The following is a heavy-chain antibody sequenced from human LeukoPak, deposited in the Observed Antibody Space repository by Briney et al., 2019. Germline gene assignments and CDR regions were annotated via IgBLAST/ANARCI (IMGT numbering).Heavy chain of an antibody. D-gene: IGHD2-21*02. J-gene: IGHJ4*02. CDR2: INPNSGGT. CDR3: ARGYCGGDCYSKD. CDR1: GYTFTSYA. V-gene: IGHV1-2*02. Sequence: ASVKVSCKASGYTFTSYAMNWVRQAPGQGLEWMGWINPNSGGTNYAQKFQGRVTMTRDTSISTAYMELSRLRSDDTAVYYCARGYCGGDCYSKDWGQGTLVTVSS.